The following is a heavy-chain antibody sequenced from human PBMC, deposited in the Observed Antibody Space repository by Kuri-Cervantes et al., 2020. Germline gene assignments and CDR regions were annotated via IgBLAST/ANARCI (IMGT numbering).Heavy chain of an antibody. CDR1: GYTFSRYD. J-gene: IGHJ6*03. CDR3: AREEEYRDGYASPYMDV. V-gene: IGHV1-8*01. Sequence: ASVKVSCKASGYTFSRYDINWVRQATGQGLEWMGWMNPNSGNTGYAQKFQGRVTMTRSTSISTAYMELRSLRSDDTAVYYCAREEEYRDGYASPYMDVWGKGTTVTVSS. CDR2: MNPNSGNT. D-gene: IGHD5-24*01.